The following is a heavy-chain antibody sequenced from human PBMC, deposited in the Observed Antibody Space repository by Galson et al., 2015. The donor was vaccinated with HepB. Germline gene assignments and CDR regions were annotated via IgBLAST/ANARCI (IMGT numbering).Heavy chain of an antibody. J-gene: IGHJ4*02. CDR1: GFVFSNFA. V-gene: IGHV3-30*04. CDR3: AKERGAGWYEGFHS. Sequence: SLRLSCAASGFVFSNFAMHWVRQAPGKGLEWVAVLSHDGRNTYYVESVRGRFTISRDNSKNTLYLQMDTLRIDDTAIYYCAKERGAGWYEGFHSWGQGTLVTVSS. CDR2: LSHDGRNT. D-gene: IGHD6-19*01.